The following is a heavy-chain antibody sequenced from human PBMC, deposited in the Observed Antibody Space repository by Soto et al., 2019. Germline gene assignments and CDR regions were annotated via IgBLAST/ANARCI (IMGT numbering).Heavy chain of an antibody. Sequence: PGGSLRLSCAASGFTFSSYSMNWVRQAPGKGLEWVSYISSSSSTIYYADSVKGRFTISRDNAKNSLYLQMNSLRDEDTAVYYCARSRHDYGDYFYYYYGMDVWGQGTTVTVSS. CDR3: ARSRHDYGDYFYYYYGMDV. V-gene: IGHV3-48*02. D-gene: IGHD4-17*01. J-gene: IGHJ6*02. CDR2: ISSSSSTI. CDR1: GFTFSSYS.